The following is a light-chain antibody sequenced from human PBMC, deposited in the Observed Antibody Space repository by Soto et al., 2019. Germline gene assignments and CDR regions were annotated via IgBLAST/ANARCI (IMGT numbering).Light chain of an antibody. CDR2: WAS. Sequence: DIVMTQSPDSLAVSLGERATINCKSSQSVLYSSNNKNYLAWYQQKPGQPPNLLIYWASTRESGVPDRFSVSGSRTDLTLTISSLQAEDVAVYYYQEYDSTSSFGQGTMLEMK. V-gene: IGKV4-1*01. CDR1: QSVLYSSNNKNY. J-gene: IGKJ2*01. CDR3: QEYDSTSS.